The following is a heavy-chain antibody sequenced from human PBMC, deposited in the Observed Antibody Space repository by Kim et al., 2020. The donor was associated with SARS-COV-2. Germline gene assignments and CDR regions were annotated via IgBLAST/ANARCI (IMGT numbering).Heavy chain of an antibody. CDR2: ISGSGGST. D-gene: IGHD6-13*01. Sequence: GGSLRLSCAASGFTFSNYAMTWVRQAPGKGLEWVSAISGSGGSTYYADSVKGRFTISRVNSKNTLYLQVNSLRAEDTALYYCAKVKEAAGYYYYYNMDVWGQGTTVTVSS. CDR3: AKVKEAAGYYYYYNMDV. J-gene: IGHJ6*02. CDR1: GFTFSNYA. V-gene: IGHV3-23*01.